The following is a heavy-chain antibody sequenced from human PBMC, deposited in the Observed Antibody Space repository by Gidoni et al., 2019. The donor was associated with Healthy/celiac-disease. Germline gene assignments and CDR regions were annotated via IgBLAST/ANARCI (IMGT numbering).Heavy chain of an antibody. CDR1: GGSSSSSSYY. Sequence: QLQLQESGPGLVKPSETLSLTCTVPGGSSSSSSYYWGWIRQPPGKGLEWIGSIYYGGSTYYNPSLKSRVTISVDTSKTQFSLKLSSVTAADTAVYYCARLSPGIVVVTAADDAFDIWGQGTMVTVSS. D-gene: IGHD2-21*02. V-gene: IGHV4-39*01. CDR2: IYYGGST. J-gene: IGHJ3*02. CDR3: ARLSPGIVVVTAADDAFDI.